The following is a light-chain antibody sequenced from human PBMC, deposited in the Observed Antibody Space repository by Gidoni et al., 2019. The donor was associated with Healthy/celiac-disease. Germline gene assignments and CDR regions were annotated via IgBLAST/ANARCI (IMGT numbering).Light chain of an antibody. V-gene: IGLV3-19*01. CDR3: NSRDRSGNHLGVV. CDR2: VKN. CDR1: SLRSYY. Sequence: SSELTQDPAVSVALGQTVRITCQGDSLRSYYASWYQQKTGQAPVLVIYVKNNRPSGIPDRFSGSSSGNTASLTITGAQAEDEADYYCNSRDRSGNHLGVVFGGGTKLTVL. J-gene: IGLJ2*01.